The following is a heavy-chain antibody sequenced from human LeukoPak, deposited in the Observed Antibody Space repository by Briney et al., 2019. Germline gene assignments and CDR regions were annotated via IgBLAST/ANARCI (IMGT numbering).Heavy chain of an antibody. D-gene: IGHD6-19*01. Sequence: SVKVSCKVSGSSFSSYTISWVRQAPGQGLEWMGRIIPIHNMINYAQNFQDGVTITADKSTSTAYMELSSLRSEDTAIYYCARGAVAGLEGVDYWGQGTLVTVSS. CDR2: IIPIHNMI. J-gene: IGHJ4*02. V-gene: IGHV1-69*02. CDR3: ARGAVAGLEGVDY. CDR1: GSSFSSYT.